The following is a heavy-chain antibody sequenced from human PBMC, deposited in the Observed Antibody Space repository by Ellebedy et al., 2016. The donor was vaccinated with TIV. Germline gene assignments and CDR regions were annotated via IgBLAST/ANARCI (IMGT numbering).Heavy chain of an antibody. D-gene: IGHD4-17*01. CDR1: GYTFTGYY. CDR2: INPNSGGT. Sequence: ASVKVSCKASGYTFTGYYMHWVRQAPGQGLEWMGWINPNSGGTTYAQKFQGRVTMTRDTSISTAYMELSSLRSEDTAVYYCARSRRTTVTTGGYYYGMDVWGQGTTVTVSS. J-gene: IGHJ6*02. V-gene: IGHV1-2*02. CDR3: ARSRRTTVTTGGYYYGMDV.